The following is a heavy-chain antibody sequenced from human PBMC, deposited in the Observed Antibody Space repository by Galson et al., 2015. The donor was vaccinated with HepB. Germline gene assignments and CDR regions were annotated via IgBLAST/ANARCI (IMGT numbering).Heavy chain of an antibody. Sequence: SLRLSCAASGFAVSGDYMNWVRQAPGKGLEWVSVIYKDGSTYYADSVKGRFTIARDNSKNTVDLLMNSLRVEDTALYYCARRDDYNYPRAFDLWGQGTMVTVSS. V-gene: IGHV3-53*01. D-gene: IGHD5-24*01. CDR2: IYKDGST. J-gene: IGHJ3*01. CDR1: GFAVSGDY. CDR3: ARRDDYNYPRAFDL.